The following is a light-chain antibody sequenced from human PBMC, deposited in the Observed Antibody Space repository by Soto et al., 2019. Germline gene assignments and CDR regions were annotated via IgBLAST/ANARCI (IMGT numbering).Light chain of an antibody. CDR1: SSDVGSYNR. Sequence: QSFLTQPASVSGSPGQSITIACTGTSSDVGSYNRVSWYQQPPGTAPKLMIYEVSNRPSGVSIRFSGSKSGNTASLTISGLQAEDEADYFCNSYTTSSTYVFGTGTKVTVL. CDR3: NSYTTSSTYV. CDR2: EVS. J-gene: IGLJ1*01. V-gene: IGLV2-14*01.